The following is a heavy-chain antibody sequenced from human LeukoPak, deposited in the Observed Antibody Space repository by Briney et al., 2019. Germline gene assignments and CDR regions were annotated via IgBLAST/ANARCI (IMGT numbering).Heavy chain of an antibody. CDR1: GGSISSGSYY. V-gene: IGHV4-61*02. CDR3: ARDHQQLDAFDI. Sequence: PSQTLSLTCTVSGGSISSGSYYWSWIRQPAGKGLEWIGRIYTSGSTNYNPSLKSRVTISVDTSKNQFSLKLSSVTAADTAVYYCARDHQQLDAFDIWGQGTMVTVSS. CDR2: IYTSGST. J-gene: IGHJ3*02. D-gene: IGHD6-13*01.